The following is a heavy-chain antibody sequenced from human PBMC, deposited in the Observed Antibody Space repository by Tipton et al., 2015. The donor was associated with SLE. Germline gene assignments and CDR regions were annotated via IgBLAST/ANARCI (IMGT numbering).Heavy chain of an antibody. CDR2: ISWNSNIV. V-gene: IGHV3-9*01. J-gene: IGHJ6*03. CDR3: AKDGTSNLGGPFYHMDV. Sequence: RSLRLSCAASGFTFDDYAIHWVRQAPGKGLEWVSSISWNSNIVTYADSVRGRFTISRDNAKNSLYLQMNSLRTEDTALYYCAKDGTSNLGGPFYHMDVWGKGTTVTVSS. D-gene: IGHD1-7*01. CDR1: GFTFDDYA.